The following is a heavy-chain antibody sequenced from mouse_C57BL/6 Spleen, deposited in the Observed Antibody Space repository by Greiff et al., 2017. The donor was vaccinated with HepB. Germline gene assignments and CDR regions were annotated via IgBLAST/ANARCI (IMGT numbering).Heavy chain of an antibody. V-gene: IGHV1-54*01. CDR3: ARSRGLPYYFDY. D-gene: IGHD2-4*01. CDR2: INPGSGGT. Sequence: VQLQESGAELVRPGTSVKVSCKASGYAFTNYLIEWVKQRPGQGLEWIGVINPGSGGTNYNEKFKGKATLTADKSSSTAYMQLSSLTSEDSAVYFCARSRGLPYYFDYWGQGTTLTVSS. CDR1: GYAFTNYL. J-gene: IGHJ2*01.